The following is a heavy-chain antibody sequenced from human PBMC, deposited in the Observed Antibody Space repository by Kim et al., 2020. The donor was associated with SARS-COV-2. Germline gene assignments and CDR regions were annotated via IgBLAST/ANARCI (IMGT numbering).Heavy chain of an antibody. CDR3: ARHVWGSYNDY. D-gene: IGHD3-16*01. V-gene: IGHV4-59*08. J-gene: IGHJ4*02. CDR1: GGSISSYY. CDR2: IYYSGST. Sequence: SETLSLTCTVSGGSISSYYWSWIRQPPGKGLEWIGYIYYSGSTNYNPSLKSRVTISVDTSKNQFSLKLSSVTAADTAVYYCARHVWGSYNDYWGQGTLVTVSS.